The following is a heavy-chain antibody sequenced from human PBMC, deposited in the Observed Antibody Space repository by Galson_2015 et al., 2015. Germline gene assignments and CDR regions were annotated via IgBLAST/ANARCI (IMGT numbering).Heavy chain of an antibody. J-gene: IGHJ4*02. Sequence: SLRLSCAASGFTFSSYEMNWVRQAPGKGLEWVSYISSSGSTIYYADSVKGRFTISRDNAKNSLYLQMNSLRAEDTAVYYCARTVSSGWQYYFDYWGQGTLVTVSS. CDR1: GFTFSSYE. CDR2: ISSSGSTI. D-gene: IGHD6-19*01. CDR3: ARTVSSGWQYYFDY. V-gene: IGHV3-48*03.